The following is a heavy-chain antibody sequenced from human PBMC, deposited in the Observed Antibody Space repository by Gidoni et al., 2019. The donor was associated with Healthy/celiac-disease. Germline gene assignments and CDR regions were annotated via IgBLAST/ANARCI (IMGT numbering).Heavy chain of an antibody. CDR2: INHSGST. CDR3: ASGAYGMDV. V-gene: IGHV4-34*01. Sequence: QVQLQQWGAGLLTPSEPLSLTCAVYGGSFSGYYWRWIRQPPGKGLEWIGEINHSGSTNYNPSLKSRVTISVDTSKNQFSLKLSVTAADTAVYYCASGAYGMDVWGQGTTVTVSS. J-gene: IGHJ6*02. CDR1: GGSFSGYY.